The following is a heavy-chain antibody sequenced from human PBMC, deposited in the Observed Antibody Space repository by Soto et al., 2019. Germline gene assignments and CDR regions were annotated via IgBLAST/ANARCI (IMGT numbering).Heavy chain of an antibody. CDR1: GGSISSYY. J-gene: IGHJ6*03. V-gene: IGHV4-59*01. Sequence: SETLSLTCTVSGGSISSYYWSWIRQPPGKGLEWIGYIYYSGSTNYNPSLKSRVTISVDTSKNQFSLKLSSVTAADTAVYYCASSTRNYYYYYMDVWGKGTKVTVSS. CDR3: ASSTRNYYYYYMDV. CDR2: IYYSGST. D-gene: IGHD2-2*01.